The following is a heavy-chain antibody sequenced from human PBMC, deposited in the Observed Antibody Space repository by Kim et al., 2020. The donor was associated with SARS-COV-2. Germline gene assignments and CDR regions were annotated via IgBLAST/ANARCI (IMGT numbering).Heavy chain of an antibody. CDR1: GGSFSGYY. CDR2: INHSGST. CDR3: ARGLPARY. V-gene: IGHV4-34*01. J-gene: IGHJ4*02. Sequence: SETLSLTCAVYGGSFSGYYWSWIRQPPGKGLEWIGEINHSGSTNYNPSLKSRVTISVDTSKNQFSLKLSSVTAADTAVYYCARGLPARYWGQGTLVTVSS.